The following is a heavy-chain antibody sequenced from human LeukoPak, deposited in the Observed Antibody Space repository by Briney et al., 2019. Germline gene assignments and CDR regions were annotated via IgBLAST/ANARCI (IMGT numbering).Heavy chain of an antibody. CDR3: AKRRSSGWYYFDY. CDR1: GFTSSSYG. V-gene: IGHV3-23*01. CDR2: ISSGGPTT. J-gene: IGHJ4*02. D-gene: IGHD6-19*01. Sequence: GGSLRLSCAASGFTSSSYGMSWVRQTPGKGLEWVSTISSGGPTTYYADSVKGRFTISRDDSKNTLYLQMNTLRAEDTAVYYCAKRRSSGWYYFDYWGQGTLVTVSS.